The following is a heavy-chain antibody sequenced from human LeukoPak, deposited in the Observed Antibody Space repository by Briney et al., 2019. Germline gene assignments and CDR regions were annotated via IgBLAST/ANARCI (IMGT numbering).Heavy chain of an antibody. J-gene: IGHJ6*03. V-gene: IGHV4-39*07. CDR3: ARVRYFDWPHTQYYYYYMDV. Sequence: SETLSLTCPVSGDSISSSSSYWGWIRQPPGKGLEWIGSIYYSGSSYYNPSLKSRVIISVDTSKNQFSLKLSSVTAADTAVYYCARVRYFDWPHTQYYYYYMDVWGKGTTVTISS. CDR2: IYYSGSS. D-gene: IGHD3-9*01. CDR1: GDSISSSSSY.